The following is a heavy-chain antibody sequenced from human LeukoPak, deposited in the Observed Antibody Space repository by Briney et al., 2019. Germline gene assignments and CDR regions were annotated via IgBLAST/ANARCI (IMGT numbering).Heavy chain of an antibody. CDR2: ISYDGSNK. D-gene: IGHD3-9*01. J-gene: IGHJ4*02. CDR1: GFTFSSYG. V-gene: IGHV3-30*18. CDR3: AKAGVRYFDWLLDY. Sequence: GGSLRLSCAASGFTFSSYGMHWVRQAPGKGLEGVAVISYDGSNKYYADSVKGRFTISRDNSKNTLYLQMNSLRAEDTAVYYCAKAGVRYFDWLLDYWGQGTLVTVSS.